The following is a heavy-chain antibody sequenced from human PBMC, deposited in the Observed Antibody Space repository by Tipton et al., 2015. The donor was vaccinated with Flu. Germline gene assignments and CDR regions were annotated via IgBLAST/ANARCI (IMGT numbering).Heavy chain of an antibody. Sequence: TLSLTCTISGGSIGKYYWSWIRQPPGKGLEWIGYVYYTGSTNYNPSLRSRVSMSLDTSKNQFYLNLSSVTAADTAVYFCARVKSSGNYYKEPRFNYYYMDVWGKGTTVTVSS. CDR3: ARVKSSGNYYKEPRFNYYYMDV. J-gene: IGHJ6*03. CDR2: VYYTGST. CDR1: GGSIGKYY. V-gene: IGHV4-59*08. D-gene: IGHD3-10*01.